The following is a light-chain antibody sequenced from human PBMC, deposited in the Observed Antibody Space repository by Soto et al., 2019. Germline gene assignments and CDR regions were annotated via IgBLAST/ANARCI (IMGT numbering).Light chain of an antibody. CDR3: AAWDDSLSAFYV. CDR2: RNN. Sequence: QSVLTQPPSASGTPGQRVTISCSGSSSNIGSNYVYWYQQLPGTAPKLLIYRNNQRPSGVPDRFSGSKSGTSASLAISWLRSEDEADYYCAAWDDSLSAFYVFGTGTKVT. CDR1: SSNIGSNY. J-gene: IGLJ1*01. V-gene: IGLV1-47*01.